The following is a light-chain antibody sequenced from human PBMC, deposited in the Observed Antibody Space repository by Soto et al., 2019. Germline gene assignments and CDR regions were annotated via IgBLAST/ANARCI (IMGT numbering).Light chain of an antibody. CDR1: QSVSRK. J-gene: IGKJ4*02. CDR2: DAS. Sequence: EILMTQSPATLSVSPGERVTLSCRASQSVSRKLGWYQQKPGQAPRLLIYDASSRATGIPAMFSGSGSGTELSLTISRLQSEDFAISCCQQYNNWFPFSFGGGTKVEIK. CDR3: QQYNNWFPFS. V-gene: IGKV3-15*01.